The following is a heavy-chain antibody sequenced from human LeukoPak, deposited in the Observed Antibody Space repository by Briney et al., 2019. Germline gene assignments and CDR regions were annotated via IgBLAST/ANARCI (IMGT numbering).Heavy chain of an antibody. CDR2: IYYSGST. CDR1: GGSFSGYY. Sequence: SETLSLTCAVYGGSFSGYYWGWIRQPPGKGLEWIGSIYYSGSTYSNPSLQSRVTISVDTSKNQFSLKLNSVTAADTAVYYCASFYCSGGSCYQYYSYYYMDVWGKGTTVTISS. CDR3: ASFYCSGGSCYQYYSYYYMDV. D-gene: IGHD2-15*01. J-gene: IGHJ6*03. V-gene: IGHV4-39*01.